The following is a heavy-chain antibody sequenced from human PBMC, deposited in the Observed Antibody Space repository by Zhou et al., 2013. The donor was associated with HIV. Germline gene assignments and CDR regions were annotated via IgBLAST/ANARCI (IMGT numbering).Heavy chain of an antibody. CDR3: ARDQGIAATGTDAEYFHH. Sequence: QVHLVQSGAEVKEPGASVKISCKTEYSFSIYYMHWVRQAPGQGLEWMGWILPNTDATKYAPRFQGRVTMTRDTSIRTVYMELSRLRSDDTAVYYCARDQGIAATGTDAEYFHHWGQGTLATVSS. CDR2: ILPNTDAT. D-gene: IGHD6-13*01. V-gene: IGHV1-2*02. CDR1: EYSFSIYY. J-gene: IGHJ1*01.